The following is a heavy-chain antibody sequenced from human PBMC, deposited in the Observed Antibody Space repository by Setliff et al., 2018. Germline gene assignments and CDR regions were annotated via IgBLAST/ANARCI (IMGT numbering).Heavy chain of an antibody. CDR2: ISHDGSSK. Sequence: GGSLRLSCAASGFAFSNHGIHWVRQAPGKGLEWVALISHDGSSKSYADSVKGRVTISXXXSKKTLYLDIHSLRXEDTAFYYCARVGDRGDGYYYYYMDVWGKGTMVTVSS. CDR3: ARVGDRGDGYYYYYMDV. CDR1: GFAFSNHG. D-gene: IGHD2-15*01. V-gene: IGHV3-33*05. J-gene: IGHJ6*03.